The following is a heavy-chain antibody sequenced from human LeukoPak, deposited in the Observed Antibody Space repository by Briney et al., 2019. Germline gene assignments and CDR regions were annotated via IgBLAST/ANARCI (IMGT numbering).Heavy chain of an antibody. J-gene: IGHJ4*02. Sequence: ASVKVSCKASGYTFTGYYMHWVRQAPGQGLEWMGWINPNSGGTNYAQKFQGRVTMTRDTSISTAYMELSRLRSDDTAVYYCARVFSYYDILTGYYPANFDYWGQGTLVTVSS. CDR2: INPNSGGT. V-gene: IGHV1-2*02. D-gene: IGHD3-9*01. CDR1: GYTFTGYY. CDR3: ARVFSYYDILTGYYPANFDY.